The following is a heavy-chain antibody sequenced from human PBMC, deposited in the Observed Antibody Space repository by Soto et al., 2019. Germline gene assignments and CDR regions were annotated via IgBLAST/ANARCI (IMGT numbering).Heavy chain of an antibody. J-gene: IGHJ4*02. D-gene: IGHD3-9*01. V-gene: IGHV4-34*01. Sequence: SETLSLTCAVYGGSFSGYYWSWIRQPPGKGLEWIGEINHSGSTNYNPSLKSRVTISVDTSKNQFSLKLSSVTAADTAVYYCARGGPLLRYFDWLLYAFDYWGQGTLVTVSS. CDR1: GGSFSGYY. CDR2: INHSGST. CDR3: ARGGPLLRYFDWLLYAFDY.